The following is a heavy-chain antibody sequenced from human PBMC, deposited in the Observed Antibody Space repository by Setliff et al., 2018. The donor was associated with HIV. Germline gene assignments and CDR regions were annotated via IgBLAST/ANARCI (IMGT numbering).Heavy chain of an antibody. CDR1: GFTFSTYS. Sequence: GGSLRLSCAASGFTFSTYSMNWVRQAPGKGLEWVSYIRYSGGTHYADSVKGRFTVSRDNVKNSLFLQMNSLRAEDTAVYYCARDLRGTSSPADNWGQGTQVTVSS. V-gene: IGHV3-48*01. J-gene: IGHJ4*02. CDR2: IRYSGGT. CDR3: ARDLRGTSSPADN. D-gene: IGHD3-16*01.